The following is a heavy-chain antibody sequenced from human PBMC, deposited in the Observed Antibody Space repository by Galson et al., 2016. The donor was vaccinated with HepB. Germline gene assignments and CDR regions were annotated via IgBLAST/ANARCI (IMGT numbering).Heavy chain of an antibody. CDR1: GGSFSGYY. D-gene: IGHD1-26*01. CDR3: ARGSGSYPGIAFDL. J-gene: IGHJ3*01. Sequence: ETLSLTCAVSGGSFSGYYWSWLRQSPGKGLEWIGDINECGGTNYNPSLKSRVAISIDTSMTQFSLRLTSVTAADTAVYYCARGSGSYPGIAFDLWGQGTLVTVSS. CDR2: INECGGT. V-gene: IGHV4-34*01.